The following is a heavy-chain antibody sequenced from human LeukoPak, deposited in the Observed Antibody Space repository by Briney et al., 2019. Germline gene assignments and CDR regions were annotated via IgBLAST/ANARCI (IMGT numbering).Heavy chain of an antibody. V-gene: IGHV4-34*01. CDR1: GGSFSGYY. D-gene: IGHD1-1*01. J-gene: IGHJ4*02. CDR2: INHSGST. CDR3: ARVEVVLVPYYFDY. Sequence: KTSETLSLTCAVYGGSFSGYYWSWIRQPPGKGLEWIGEINHSGSTNYNPSLKSRVTISVDRSQSQFSLMLSSVTAADTAVYYCARVEVVLVPYYFDYWAREPWSPSPQ.